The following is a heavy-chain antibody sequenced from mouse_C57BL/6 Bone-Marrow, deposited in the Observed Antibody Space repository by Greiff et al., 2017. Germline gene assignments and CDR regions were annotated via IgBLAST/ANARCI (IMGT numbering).Heavy chain of an antibody. CDR2: IDPENGDT. CDR1: GFNIKDDY. Sequence: VQLQQSGAELVRPGASVKLSCTASGFNIKDDYMHWVKQRPEQGLEWIGWIDPENGDTEYASKFQGKATITADNSSNTAYLQLSSLTSEDTAVYYCTGVLLRYWFAYWGQGTLVTVSA. D-gene: IGHD1-1*01. J-gene: IGHJ3*01. V-gene: IGHV14-4*01. CDR3: TGVLLRYWFAY.